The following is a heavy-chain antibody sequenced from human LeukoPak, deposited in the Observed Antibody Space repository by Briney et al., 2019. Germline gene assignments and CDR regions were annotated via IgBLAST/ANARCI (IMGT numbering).Heavy chain of an antibody. CDR3: AKSSGYYYPIDY. CDR1: GGXXXSYY. Sequence: TCTXXGGXXXSYYWSWVRQPPGKGLEWIGYIYYTGSTNYNPSLKRRVTISGDTSKNQFSLKLSDVPAADTAVYYCAKSSGYYYPIDYWGQGTLVTVSS. V-gene: IGHV4-59*01. D-gene: IGHD3-22*01. CDR2: IYYTGST. J-gene: IGHJ4*02.